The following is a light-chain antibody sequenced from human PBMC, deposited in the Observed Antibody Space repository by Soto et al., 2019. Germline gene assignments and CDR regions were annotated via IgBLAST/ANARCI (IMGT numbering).Light chain of an antibody. Sequence: EIVMTQSPATLSVSPGERATLSCRASQSVDSDLAWYQQKPGQPPRLLIYDASSRATGIPDRFSGSGSGTDFTLTISRLESEDFAVYYCQQYNSWPQTFGGGTKVDI. CDR1: QSVDSD. J-gene: IGKJ4*02. CDR2: DAS. V-gene: IGKV3D-15*01. CDR3: QQYNSWPQT.